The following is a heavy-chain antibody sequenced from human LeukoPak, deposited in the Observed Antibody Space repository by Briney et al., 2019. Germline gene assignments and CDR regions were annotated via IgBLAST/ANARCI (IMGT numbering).Heavy chain of an antibody. D-gene: IGHD3-10*01. CDR1: GFTVSRNY. CDR3: ANLPRGDY. J-gene: IGHJ4*02. CDR2: IYSGGST. V-gene: IGHV3-53*01. Sequence: SGGSLRLSCAASGFTVSRNYMSWVRQAPGKGLEWVSVIYSGGSTYYADSVKGRFTISRDNSKSTLYLQMNSLTAEDTAVYYCANLPRGDYWGLGTLVTVSS.